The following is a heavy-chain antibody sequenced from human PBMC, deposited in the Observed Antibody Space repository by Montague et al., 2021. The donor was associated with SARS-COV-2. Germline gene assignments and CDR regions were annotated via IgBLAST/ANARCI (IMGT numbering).Heavy chain of an antibody. D-gene: IGHD3-16*01. V-gene: IGHV3-30*04. J-gene: IGHJ4*02. Sequence: SLRLSCAASGFTFSSYAMHWVRQAPGKGPEWVAVISYDGSNKYYADSVKGRFTISRDNSKNTLYLQMNSLRAEDTAVYYCARDYDDYIWGSWGPFDYWGQGTLVTVSS. CDR2: ISYDGSNK. CDR3: ARDYDDYIWGSWGPFDY. CDR1: GFTFSSYA.